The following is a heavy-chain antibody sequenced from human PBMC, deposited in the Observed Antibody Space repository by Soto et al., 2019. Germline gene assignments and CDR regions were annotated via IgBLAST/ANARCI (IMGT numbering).Heavy chain of an antibody. V-gene: IGHV4-59*01. J-gene: IGHJ4*02. Sequence: PSETLSLTCTVSGGSISSYYWSWIRQPPRKGLEWIGYIYYSGSTNYNPSLKSRVTISVDTSKNQFSLKLSSVTAADTAVYYCARVNSYYGSGSYYNVFDYWGQGTLVTVSS. CDR2: IYYSGST. CDR1: GGSISSYY. D-gene: IGHD3-10*01. CDR3: ARVNSYYGSGSYYNVFDY.